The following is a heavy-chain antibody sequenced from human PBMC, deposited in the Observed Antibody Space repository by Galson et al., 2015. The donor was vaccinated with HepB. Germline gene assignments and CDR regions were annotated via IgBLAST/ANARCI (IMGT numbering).Heavy chain of an antibody. Sequence: SVKVSCKASGGTFSSYAISWVRQAPGQGLEWMGGIIPIFGTANYAQKFQGRVTITADESTSAAYMELSSLRSEDTAVYYCARDRLGGYSGYDWGQGTLVTVSS. CDR3: ARDRLGGYSGYD. V-gene: IGHV1-69*13. CDR1: GGTFSSYA. D-gene: IGHD5-12*01. CDR2: IIPIFGTA. J-gene: IGHJ4*02.